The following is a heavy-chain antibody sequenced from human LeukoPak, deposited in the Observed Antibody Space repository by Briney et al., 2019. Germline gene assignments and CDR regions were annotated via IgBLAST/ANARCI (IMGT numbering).Heavy chain of an antibody. V-gene: IGHV1-8*01. Sequence: ASVKVSCKASGYTFTSYDINWVRQATGQGLEWMGWMNPNSGNAGYAQQFQGRVTMTRSTSISAAYMELSSLRSEDTAVYYCARNDYGDDGHDAFDIWGQGTMVTISS. CDR1: GYTFTSYD. J-gene: IGHJ3*02. D-gene: IGHD4-17*01. CDR2: MNPNSGNA. CDR3: ARNDYGDDGHDAFDI.